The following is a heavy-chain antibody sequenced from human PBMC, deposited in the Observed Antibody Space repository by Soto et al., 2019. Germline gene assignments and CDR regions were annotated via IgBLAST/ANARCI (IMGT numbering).Heavy chain of an antibody. D-gene: IGHD3-3*01. CDR3: ARGFLYDFWSGYYAFDY. CDR1: GGAISRYY. J-gene: IGHJ4*02. Sequence: SETLSLTCTVSGGAISRYYGSWIRQRPGKGLEWIGYIYYSGSTNYNPSLKSRVTISVDTSKNQFSLKLSSVTAADTAVYYCARGFLYDFWSGYYAFDYWGQGTLVTVSS. CDR2: IYYSGST. V-gene: IGHV4-59*01.